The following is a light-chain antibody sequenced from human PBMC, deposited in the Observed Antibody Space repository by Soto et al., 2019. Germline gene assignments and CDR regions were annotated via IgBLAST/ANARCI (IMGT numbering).Light chain of an antibody. CDR1: QIVSSSY. Sequence: EIVLTQSPGTLSLSPGERATLSRRASQIVSSSYLAWYQQKPGQAPRLLIHGASSRATGIPDRFSGSGSGTDFTLTISRLEPEDFAVYYCQQFDDSLPKLTFGGGTKVEIK. CDR3: QQFDDSLPKLT. V-gene: IGKV3-20*01. CDR2: GAS. J-gene: IGKJ4*01.